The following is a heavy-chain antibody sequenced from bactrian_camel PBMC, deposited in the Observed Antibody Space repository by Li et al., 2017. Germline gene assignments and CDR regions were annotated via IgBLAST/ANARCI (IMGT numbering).Heavy chain of an antibody. V-gene: IGHV3S6*01. CDR1: VSSANDYC. CDR2: LDSDGRI. Sequence: HVQLVESGGGSVQAGGSLRLSCAVSVSSANDYCLGWFRQASGKEREWVGSLDSDGRINYADSVKGRFTISKDNTKNTLYLQMSSLKLEDTAMYYCAAESRPRGGGRCWPMLTPLYRGWGQATQVTVS. CDR3: AAESRPRGGGRCWPMLTPLYRG. J-gene: IGHJ4*01. D-gene: IGHD3*01.